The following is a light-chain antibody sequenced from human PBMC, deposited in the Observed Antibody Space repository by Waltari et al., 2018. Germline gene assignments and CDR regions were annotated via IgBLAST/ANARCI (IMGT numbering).Light chain of an antibody. CDR3: QNHERLPAT. V-gene: IGKV3-20*01. J-gene: IGKJ1*01. CDR1: QSISKY. CDR2: AAS. Sequence: EVVLTQSPGTLSLSPGERATLSCRASQSISKYLVWYQQRPGQAPRLLIYAASTRATGIPDRFSGSGFGTDFRLTISRLEPEDFAVYYCQNHERLPATFGQGTRVEIK.